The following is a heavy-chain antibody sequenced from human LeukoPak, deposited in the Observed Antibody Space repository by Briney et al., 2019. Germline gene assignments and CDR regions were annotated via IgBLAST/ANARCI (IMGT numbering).Heavy chain of an antibody. CDR1: GYTLTSYL. J-gene: IGHJ4*02. Sequence: GESLKISCEASGYTLTSYLIAWVRQMPGKGLEWMRIISRGDTEARYSPSFKGQVTTSVDKSITAASLQWISLKASDTAMYYCARPSSIAVRLFDYWGQGTLVTVSS. CDR3: ARPSSIAVRLFDY. D-gene: IGHD6-6*01. CDR2: ISRGDTEA. V-gene: IGHV5-51*01.